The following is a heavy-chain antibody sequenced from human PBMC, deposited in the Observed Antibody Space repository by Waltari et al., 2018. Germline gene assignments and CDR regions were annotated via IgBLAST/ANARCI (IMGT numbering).Heavy chain of an antibody. CDR1: GASVTSDFL. J-gene: IGHJ4*02. CDR3: ARDRGRGLYLDS. Sequence: QLQLRQSGPGLVKPSDSLSLTCAVSGASVTSDFLWHWVRQPPGKGREWIGQIRGDGRTNYNPSLESRVTGSMDTLNNQFSLKVSSVTAADTAVYYCARDRGRGLYLDSWGQGTLVTVS. D-gene: IGHD2-15*01. CDR2: IRGDGRT. V-gene: IGHV4-4*02.